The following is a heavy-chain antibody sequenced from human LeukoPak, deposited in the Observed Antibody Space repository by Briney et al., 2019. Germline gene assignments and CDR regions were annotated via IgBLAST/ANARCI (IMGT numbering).Heavy chain of an antibody. CDR2: VNQDGSEI. CDR1: GFTFRAYW. Sequence: GGSLRLSCGASGFTFRAYWMSWVRQAPGKGLEWVGNVNQDGSEIYYVDSVKGRFTISRDNAKNSLYLQMNSLRAEDTAVYYCARDDWVAAAGYYYYYGMDVWGQGTTVTVSS. D-gene: IGHD6-13*01. J-gene: IGHJ6*02. V-gene: IGHV3-7*01. CDR3: ARDDWVAAAGYYYYYGMDV.